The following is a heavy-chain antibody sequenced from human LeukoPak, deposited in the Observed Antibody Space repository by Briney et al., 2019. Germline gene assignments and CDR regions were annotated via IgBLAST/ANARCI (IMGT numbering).Heavy chain of an antibody. CDR1: GFIVSNSY. CDR2: IYSGGST. D-gene: IGHD3-9*01. J-gene: IGHJ4*02. CDR3: ARWHHDILTAYREYYLDY. V-gene: IGHV3-66*01. Sequence: SGGSLRLSCAASGFIVSNSYMSWVRQAPGKGLEWVSVIYSGGSTYYADSVKARFTISRDNSKNTLYLQMDRLRAEDTAVYYCARWHHDILTAYREYYLDYWGQGTLVTVSS.